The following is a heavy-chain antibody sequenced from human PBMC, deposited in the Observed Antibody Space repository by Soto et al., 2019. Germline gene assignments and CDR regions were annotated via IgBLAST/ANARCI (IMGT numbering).Heavy chain of an antibody. V-gene: IGHV1-69*12. Sequence: QVQLVQSGAEVKKPGSSVKVSCKASGGTFSSYAISWVRQAPGQGLEWMGGIIPIFGTANYAQKFQGRVTITADEPTSTAYMELSSLRSEDTTVYYCGVFGSGNYYYGMDVWGQGTTVTVSS. J-gene: IGHJ6*02. CDR1: GGTFSSYA. CDR3: GVFGSGNYYYGMDV. CDR2: IIPIFGTA. D-gene: IGHD6-6*01.